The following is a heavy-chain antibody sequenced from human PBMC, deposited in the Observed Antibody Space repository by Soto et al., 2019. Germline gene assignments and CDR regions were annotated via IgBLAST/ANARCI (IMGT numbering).Heavy chain of an antibody. J-gene: IGHJ4*02. D-gene: IGHD1-26*01. Sequence: QVHLVEFGGGVVHTGRSLRLSCAASGFTFNTYAMHWVRQAPGKGLEWVAVISYDGFNKYYTDSVKGRFTISRDNSKNTLYLQMNSLKPEDSAVYYCAGVEDEGGSYYDWGQGTLVTVSS. CDR3: AGVEDEGGSYYD. V-gene: IGHV3-30*10. CDR2: ISYDGFNK. CDR1: GFTFNTYA.